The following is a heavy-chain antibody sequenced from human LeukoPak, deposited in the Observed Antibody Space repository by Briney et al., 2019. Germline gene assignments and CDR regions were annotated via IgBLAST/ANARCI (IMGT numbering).Heavy chain of an antibody. J-gene: IGHJ2*01. Sequence: PSGTLSLTCAVSGGSISSSNWWSWVRQPPGKGLEWIGEIYHSGSTNYNPSLKSRVTISVDKSKNQFSLKLSSVTAADTAVYCCARLRNLGRSYYWYFDLWGRGTLVTVSS. CDR1: GGSISSSNW. V-gene: IGHV4-4*01. CDR3: ARLRNLGRSYYWYFDL. CDR2: IYHSGST. D-gene: IGHD4-17*01.